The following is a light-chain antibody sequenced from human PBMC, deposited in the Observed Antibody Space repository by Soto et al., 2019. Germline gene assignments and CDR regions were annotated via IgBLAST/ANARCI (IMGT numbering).Light chain of an antibody. V-gene: IGKV3-11*01. J-gene: IGKJ4*01. Sequence: EIVVTQFPATLSVSPGERATLSCRASQSVSSYLAWYQQKPGQAPRLLIYDASNRATGIPARFSGSGSGTDFTLTISSLEPEDFAVYYCQQRSNWPLTFGGGTKVDI. CDR1: QSVSSY. CDR3: QQRSNWPLT. CDR2: DAS.